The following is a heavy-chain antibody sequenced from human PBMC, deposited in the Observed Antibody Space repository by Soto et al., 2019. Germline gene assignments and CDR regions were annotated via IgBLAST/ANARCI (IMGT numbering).Heavy chain of an antibody. V-gene: IGHV4-30-4*01. J-gene: IGHJ4*02. CDR2: IDSSGST. Sequence: PSETLSLTCTVSGDSISNGDYYWSWIRQPPGRGLEWIGYIDSSGSTYYNPPLKSRLTMSVDMSKNQFSLRLTSVTAADTAVYYCASRYLYWGQGLLVTAAS. CDR3: ASRYLY. D-gene: IGHD3-16*02. CDR1: GDSISNGDYY.